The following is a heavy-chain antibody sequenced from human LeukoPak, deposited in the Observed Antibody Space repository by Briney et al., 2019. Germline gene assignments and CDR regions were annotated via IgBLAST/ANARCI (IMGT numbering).Heavy chain of an antibody. CDR2: INHSGST. D-gene: IGHD3-22*01. V-gene: IGHV4-34*01. CDR1: GGSFSGYY. CDR3: ARTDYDSSGYYSY. Sequence: PSETLSLTCAVYGGSFSGYYWSWIRQPPGKGLEWIGEINHSGSTNYNPSLKSRVTISVDTSKNQFSLKLSSVTAADTAMYYCARTDYDSSGYYSYWGQGTLVTVSS. J-gene: IGHJ4*02.